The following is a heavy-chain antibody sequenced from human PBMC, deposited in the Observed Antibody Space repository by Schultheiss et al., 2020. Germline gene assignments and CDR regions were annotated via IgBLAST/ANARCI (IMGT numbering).Heavy chain of an antibody. CDR3: ATDTSFPY. D-gene: IGHD2-15*01. V-gene: IGHV3-48*01. CDR1: GFTFSSYS. CDR2: ISSSSSTI. J-gene: IGHJ4*02. Sequence: GESLKISCAASGFTFSSYSMNWVRQAPGKGLEWVSYISSSSSTIYYADSVKGRFTISRDNAKNSLYLQMNSLRAEDTAVYYCATDTSFPYWGQGTLVTVSS.